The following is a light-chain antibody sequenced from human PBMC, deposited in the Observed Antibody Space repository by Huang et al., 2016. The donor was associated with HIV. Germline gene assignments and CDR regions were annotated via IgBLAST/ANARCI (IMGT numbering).Light chain of an antibody. J-gene: IGKJ3*01. Sequence: EIVLTQSPGTLSLSPGERATLSCRASQRVSSSYLAWYQQKPGQAPRLRIYGASSRATGIPDRFSGSGSGTDFTLTISRLEPEDFAVYYCQQYGSSPGFTFGPGTKVDIK. CDR3: QQYGSSPGFT. CDR2: GAS. CDR1: QRVSSSY. V-gene: IGKV3-20*01.